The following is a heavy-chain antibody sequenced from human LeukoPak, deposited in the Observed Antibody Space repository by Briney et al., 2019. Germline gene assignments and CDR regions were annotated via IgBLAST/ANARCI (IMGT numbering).Heavy chain of an antibody. CDR2: IRQDGSEK. J-gene: IGHJ4*01. D-gene: IGHD6-13*01. CDR3: ARDGSAAGLYFDS. CDR1: GFTFTSYW. V-gene: IGHV3-7*01. Sequence: GGSLRLSCAVSGFTFTSYWMNWLRQAPGKGREWVASIRQDGSEKSYVDSVKGRFTISRDNTKNSLYPQISGLRAQRTAVYFSARDGSAAGLYFDSWGQGTLVTVSS.